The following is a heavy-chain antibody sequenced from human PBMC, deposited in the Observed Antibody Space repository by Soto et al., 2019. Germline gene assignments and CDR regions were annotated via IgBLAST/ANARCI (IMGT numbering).Heavy chain of an antibody. V-gene: IGHV1-69*06. J-gene: IGHJ4*02. Sequence: SVKVSCKVSGSRFSNYVISWVRQAPGHGREWLGRIIPIFNSTKYAQSFQGRVTITADKSTSTASLELSSLRSDDTAVYYCAREGRGKKAGYNGLVSLGYWGQGTLVTISS. CDR1: GSRFSNYV. D-gene: IGHD2-2*02. CDR3: AREGRGKKAGYNGLVSLGY. CDR2: IIPIFNST.